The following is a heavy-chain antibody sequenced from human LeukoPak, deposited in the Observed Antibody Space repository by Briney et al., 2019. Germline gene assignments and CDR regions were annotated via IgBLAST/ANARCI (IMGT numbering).Heavy chain of an antibody. J-gene: IGHJ4*02. V-gene: IGHV4-30-2*01. CDR2: IYHSGST. Sequence: SETLSLTCTVSGGTISSYSWSWIRQPPGKGLEWIGYIYHSGSTYYNPSLKSRVTISVDRSKNQFSLKLSSVTAADTAVYYCARGGRDGYNFDYWGQGTLVTVSS. CDR1: GGTISSYS. CDR3: ARGGRDGYNFDY. D-gene: IGHD5-24*01.